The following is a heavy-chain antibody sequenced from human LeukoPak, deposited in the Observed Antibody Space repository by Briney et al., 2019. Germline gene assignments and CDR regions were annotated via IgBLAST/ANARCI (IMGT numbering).Heavy chain of an antibody. CDR2: IFYSGST. Sequence: SETLSLTCTASGGSISSGDYSWNWIRQPPGKGLEWIGNIFYSGSTYYNPSLKSRVTISVDRSKNQFSLKLSSVTAADTAVYYCARHLVGAHAFDIWGQGTMVTVSS. V-gene: IGHV4-30-4*08. D-gene: IGHD1-26*01. J-gene: IGHJ3*02. CDR3: ARHLVGAHAFDI. CDR1: GGSISSGDYS.